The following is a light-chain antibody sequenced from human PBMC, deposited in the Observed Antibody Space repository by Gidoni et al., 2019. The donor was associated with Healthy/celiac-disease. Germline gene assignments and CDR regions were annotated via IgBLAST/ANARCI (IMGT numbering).Light chain of an antibody. CDR2: GAS. CDR1: QSVSSN. V-gene: IGKV3-15*01. Sequence: EIVMPHPPATLSASPGARATLCCRASQSVSSNLTRYLQKPGQAPRLRIYGASTRGTGIPARCIGSGAGREVTLTISSLQAEDFAGYYCQQYNNWPLWTFGQGTKVEIK. CDR3: QQYNNWPLWT. J-gene: IGKJ1*01.